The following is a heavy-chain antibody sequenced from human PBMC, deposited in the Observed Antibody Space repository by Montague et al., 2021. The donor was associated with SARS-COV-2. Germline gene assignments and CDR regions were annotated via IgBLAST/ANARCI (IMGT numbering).Heavy chain of an antibody. J-gene: IGHJ4*02. Sequence: SETLSLTCAVYGGSFGDDHWSWIRQPPGKGLEWIGDIKQSGRTNYNPSLKSRVTISVDTSKNQFSLKVTSLTAADTAVYFCARGHLSVSMIVVVFTSASYYLDYWGQGAQVTVSS. CDR3: ARGHLSVSMIVVVFTSASYYLDY. CDR2: IKQSGRT. V-gene: IGHV4-34*01. CDR1: GGSFGDDH. D-gene: IGHD3-22*01.